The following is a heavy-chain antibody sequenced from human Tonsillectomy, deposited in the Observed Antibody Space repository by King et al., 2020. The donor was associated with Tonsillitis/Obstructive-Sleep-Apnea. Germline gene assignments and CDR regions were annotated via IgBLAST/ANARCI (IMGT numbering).Heavy chain of an antibody. Sequence: VQLVESGGGLVQPGGSLRLSCAASGFTFSDHYMDWVRQAPGKGLEWVGRTRNKASSYSTEYAASVKGRFTISRYDSKNSLYLQVNTLRTDDTAVYYCASVSGSYYLDYWGQGTLVTVSS. D-gene: IGHD1-26*01. CDR3: ASVSGSYYLDY. CDR2: TRNKASSYST. CDR1: GFTFSDHY. J-gene: IGHJ4*02. V-gene: IGHV3-72*01.